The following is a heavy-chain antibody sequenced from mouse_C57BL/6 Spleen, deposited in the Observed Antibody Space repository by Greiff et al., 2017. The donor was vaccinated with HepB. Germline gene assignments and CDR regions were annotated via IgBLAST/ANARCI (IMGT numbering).Heavy chain of an antibody. CDR1: GFSLTSYG. J-gene: IGHJ4*01. CDR3: ALSSNPLFYAMDY. Sequence: VQLQESGPGLVAPSQSLSITCTVSGFSLTSYGVDWVRQPPGQGLEWLGVILGGGSTNYNSAFMSRLSIIKDNSKSPVFLKMNSLLTDDTAMYYCALSSNPLFYAMDYWGQGTSVTVSS. D-gene: IGHD2-5*01. V-gene: IGHV2-9*01. CDR2: ILGGGST.